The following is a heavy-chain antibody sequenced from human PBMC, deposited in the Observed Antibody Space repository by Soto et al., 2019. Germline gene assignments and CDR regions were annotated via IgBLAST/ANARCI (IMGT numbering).Heavy chain of an antibody. Sequence: EVQLVESGGGLVQPGGSLRLSCAASGFTFSAYWMSWVRQAPGKGLEWVANIKEDGSEKYYVDSVRGRFTIYRDNAKNSLDLQMHSLRAEDTAVYYCARPGTYCSGGGSCFPFEYLGQGTLVTVSS. CDR1: GFTFSAYW. CDR2: IKEDGSEK. J-gene: IGHJ4*02. CDR3: ARPGTYCSGGGSCFPFEY. V-gene: IGHV3-7*01. D-gene: IGHD2-15*01.